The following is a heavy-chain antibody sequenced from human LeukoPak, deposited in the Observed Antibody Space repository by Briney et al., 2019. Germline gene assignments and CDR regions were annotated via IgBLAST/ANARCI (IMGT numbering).Heavy chain of an antibody. Sequence: SVRVSCKASGGTFSSYAISWVRQAPGQGLEWMGGIIPIFGTANYAQKFQGRVTITADESTSTAYMELSSLRSEDTAVYYCARFSSGWSWAFDIWGQGTMVTVSS. D-gene: IGHD6-19*01. J-gene: IGHJ3*02. CDR3: ARFSSGWSWAFDI. CDR1: GGTFSSYA. CDR2: IIPIFGTA. V-gene: IGHV1-69*01.